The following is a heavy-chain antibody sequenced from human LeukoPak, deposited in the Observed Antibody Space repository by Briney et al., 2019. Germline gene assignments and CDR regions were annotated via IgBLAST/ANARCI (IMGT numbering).Heavy chain of an antibody. V-gene: IGHV4-39*07. Sequence: SETLSLTCSVSGAFLSSGSNYWGWVRQPPGTTLEWIGRFYSSGSTYYNSALQSRVIIIIDTPKNHFSLTLSSVTAADTAVYYCARGSSSGSHYNGLFDYWGQGTRVTVSS. CDR2: FYSSGST. CDR1: GAFLSSGSNY. CDR3: ARGSSSGSHYNGLFDY. J-gene: IGHJ4*02. D-gene: IGHD3-10*01.